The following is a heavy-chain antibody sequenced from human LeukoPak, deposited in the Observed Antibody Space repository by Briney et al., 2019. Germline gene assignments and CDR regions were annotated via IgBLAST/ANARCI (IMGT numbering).Heavy chain of an antibody. CDR1: GGSFNSYY. Sequence: PSETLSLTCTVSGGSFNSYYWSWIRQPAGKGLEWIGRIYTSGTTNYNPSLKSRVTMSVDTSKNQFSLKLTSVTAADTAVYYCARDPLHYFGSAPPSRDFWGQGTLVTVSS. J-gene: IGHJ4*02. CDR2: IYTSGTT. CDR3: ARDPLHYFGSAPPSRDF. V-gene: IGHV4-4*07. D-gene: IGHD3-10*01.